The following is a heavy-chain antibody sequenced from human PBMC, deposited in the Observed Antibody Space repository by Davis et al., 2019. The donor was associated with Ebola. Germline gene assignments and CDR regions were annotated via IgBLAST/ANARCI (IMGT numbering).Heavy chain of an antibody. J-gene: IGHJ6*04. D-gene: IGHD3-3*01. CDR2: ISAYNGNT. CDR1: GYTFTNYG. V-gene: IGHV1-18*01. CDR3: ARVSYITIFGVEHYYGMDV. Sequence: ASVKVSCKASGYTFTNYGISWVRQAPGQGLEWMGWISAYNGNTNYAQKLQGRVTMTTDTSTSTAYMELRSLRSDDTAVYYCARVSYITIFGVEHYYGMDVWGKGTTVTVSS.